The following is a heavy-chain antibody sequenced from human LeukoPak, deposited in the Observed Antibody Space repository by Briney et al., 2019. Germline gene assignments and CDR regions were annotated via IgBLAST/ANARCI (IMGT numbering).Heavy chain of an antibody. V-gene: IGHV3-74*01. CDR1: GFTFSSYW. D-gene: IGHD3-10*01. J-gene: IGHJ4*02. CDR3: AREHYGSGSYYFDY. Sequence: GGSLRLSCAASGFTFSSYWMHWVRQAPGKGLVWVSRINSDGSSTSYADSVKGRFTISRDKSKNTLYLQMNSLRAEDTAVYYCAREHYGSGSYYFDYWGQGTLVTVSS. CDR2: INSDGSST.